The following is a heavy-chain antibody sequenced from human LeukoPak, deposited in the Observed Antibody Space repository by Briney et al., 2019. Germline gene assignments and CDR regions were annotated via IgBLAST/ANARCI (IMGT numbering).Heavy chain of an antibody. J-gene: IGHJ6*03. Sequence: GSLSLSCAASGFAFDDYVMSWVRQAPGKGLEWVSGNNWNGGSTRYADSVKGRFTIYRDNAKNSLYLQMNSLRAEDTALYYCARGSPIAVAGNYYYYYMDVWGKGTTVTVSS. D-gene: IGHD6-19*01. CDR2: NNWNGGST. CDR3: ARGSPIAVAGNYYYYYMDV. CDR1: GFAFDDYV. V-gene: IGHV3-20*04.